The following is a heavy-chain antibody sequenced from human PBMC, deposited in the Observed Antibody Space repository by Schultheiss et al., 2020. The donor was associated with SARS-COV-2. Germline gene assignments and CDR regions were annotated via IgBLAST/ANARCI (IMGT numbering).Heavy chain of an antibody. V-gene: IGHV4-59*01. Sequence: SETLSLTCTVSGDSIGGSSWAWIRQPPGKGLEWIGCIYYSGSTYYNPSLKSRVTISVDTSKNQFSLKLSSVTAADTAVYYCAAEGGDCGGDCYSVYWGQGTLVTVSS. CDR1: GDSIGGSS. CDR3: AAEGGDCGGDCYSVY. J-gene: IGHJ4*02. D-gene: IGHD2-21*02. CDR2: IYYSGST.